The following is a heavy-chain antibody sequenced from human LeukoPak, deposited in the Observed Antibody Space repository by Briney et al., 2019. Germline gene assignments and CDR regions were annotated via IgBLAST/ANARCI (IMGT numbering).Heavy chain of an antibody. D-gene: IGHD2-15*01. J-gene: IGHJ6*02. Sequence: SETLSLTCTVSDGSISSYYWSWIRQPPGKGLEWIGYIYYSGSTNYSPSLKSRVTISVDTSKNQFSLKLSSVTAADTAVYYCARSPPTYCSGGSCYYYGMDVWGQGTTVTVSS. CDR2: IYYSGST. V-gene: IGHV4-59*08. CDR3: ARSPPTYCSGGSCYYYGMDV. CDR1: DGSISSYY.